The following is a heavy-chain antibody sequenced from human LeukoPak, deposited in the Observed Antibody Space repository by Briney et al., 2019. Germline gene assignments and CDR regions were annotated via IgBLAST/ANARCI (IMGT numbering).Heavy chain of an antibody. CDR1: GFTFSRVG. V-gene: IGHV3-33*03. Sequence: GGSLRLSCVGSGFTFSRVGMQWVRQAPGKGLEWVAVIHNDGTMGQYADTVQGRFNISKDNSQDTLYLQMNSLRDDDTAVYYCAKEGEPFRGYLDVWDKGTTVIVSS. CDR3: AKEGEPFRGYLDV. CDR2: IHNDGTMG. J-gene: IGHJ6*03. D-gene: IGHD1-14*01.